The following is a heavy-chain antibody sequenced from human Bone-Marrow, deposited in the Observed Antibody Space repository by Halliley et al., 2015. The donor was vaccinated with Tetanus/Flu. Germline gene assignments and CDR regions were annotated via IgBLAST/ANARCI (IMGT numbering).Heavy chain of an antibody. J-gene: IGHJ4*02. Sequence: SLRLSCLTYGFDFGDFGLSWVRQAPGKGLEWVGFIRSEDFGGTTEFAASVKGRFSISRDDPNGVAYLQMDALRAEDTAMYYCTITTPPSNFDYRGQGTRVGVSS. CDR2: IRSEDFGGTT. CDR3: TITTPPSNFDY. CDR1: GFDFGDFG. V-gene: IGHV3-49*04. D-gene: IGHD1-1*01.